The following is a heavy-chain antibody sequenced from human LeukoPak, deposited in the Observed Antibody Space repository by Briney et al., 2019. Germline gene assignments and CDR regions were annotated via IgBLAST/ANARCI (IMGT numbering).Heavy chain of an antibody. CDR2: IIPIFGTA. Sequence: GSSVKVSCKASGGTFSSYAISWVRQAPGQGLEWMGGIIPIFGTANYAQKFQGRVTITTDESTSTAYMELSSLRSEDTAVYYCARALVQLAHPSLFDYWGQGTLVTVSS. CDR3: ARALVQLAHPSLFDY. J-gene: IGHJ4*02. CDR1: GGTFSSYA. V-gene: IGHV1-69*05. D-gene: IGHD1-1*01.